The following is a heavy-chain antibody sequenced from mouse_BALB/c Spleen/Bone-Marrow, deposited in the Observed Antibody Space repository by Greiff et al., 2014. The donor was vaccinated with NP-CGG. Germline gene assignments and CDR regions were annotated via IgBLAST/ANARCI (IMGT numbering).Heavy chain of an antibody. J-gene: IGHJ1*01. CDR1: GFTFTDYY. CDR2: IRNNANGYTT. CDR3: AREGVYYGNPYWYYDV. Sequence: RLSCATSGFTFTDYYMSWVRQPPGKALEWLGFIRNNANGYTTEYSASVNGRFTISRDNSQSILYLKMNTRRAEDSATYYCAREGVYYGNPYWYYDVLGAGTTVTVPS. V-gene: IGHV7-3*02. D-gene: IGHD2-1*01.